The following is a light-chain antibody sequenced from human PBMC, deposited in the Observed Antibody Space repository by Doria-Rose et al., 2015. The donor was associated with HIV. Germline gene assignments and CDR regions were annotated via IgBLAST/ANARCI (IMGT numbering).Light chain of an antibody. CDR3: QQYYSIPRT. Sequence: DIRLTQSPASLTVSLGERATINCKSSQSVLYSSNNKNYLAWYQQKTGQPPKLLIYWASTRESGVPDRFSGSGSGTDFTLTIRSLQAEDVAVYYCQQYYSIPRTFGQGTKVEIK. CDR1: QSVLYSSNNKNY. V-gene: IGKV4-1*01. CDR2: WAS. J-gene: IGKJ1*01.